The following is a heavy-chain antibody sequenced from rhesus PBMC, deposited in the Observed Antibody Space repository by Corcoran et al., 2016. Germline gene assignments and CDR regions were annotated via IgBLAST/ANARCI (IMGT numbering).Heavy chain of an antibody. V-gene: IGHV4-122*02. CDR1: GYSISSGYG. J-gene: IGHJ4*01. CDR2: ISYSGST. CDR3: ARRYGSWGFDY. Sequence: QLQLQESGPGLVKPSETLSPTRAVSGYSISSGYGWSWIRTPPGKGLEWIGYISYSGSTSYNPSLKSRVTISRDTSKNQFSLKLSSVTAADTAVYYCARRYGSWGFDYWGQGVLVTVSS. D-gene: IGHD6-25*01.